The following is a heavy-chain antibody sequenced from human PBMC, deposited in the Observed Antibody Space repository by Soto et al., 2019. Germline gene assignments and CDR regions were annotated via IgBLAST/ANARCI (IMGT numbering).Heavy chain of an antibody. D-gene: IGHD2-15*01. CDR3: ARTKCSGGSCYSWSLDY. J-gene: IGHJ4*02. V-gene: IGHV4-31*03. CDR1: GGSITTGGYY. CDR2: RYYGEST. Sequence: SETLSLTRTVSGGSITTGGYYWSWIRQLPGKGLEWIGHRYYGESTYYDPPLKSRVSISLDTSKNQFSLKLSFVTAADTAMYYCARTKCSGGSCYSWSLDYWGQGTPVTVSS.